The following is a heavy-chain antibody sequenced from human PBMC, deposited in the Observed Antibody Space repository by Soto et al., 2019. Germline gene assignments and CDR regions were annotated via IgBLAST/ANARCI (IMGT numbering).Heavy chain of an antibody. CDR3: ARDRGIVGATKLHYYYGMDV. D-gene: IGHD1-26*01. J-gene: IGHJ6*02. V-gene: IGHV1-18*01. CDR1: GYTFTSYG. CDR2: ISAYDGNT. Sequence: ASVTVSCTASGYTFTSYGISWVRQAPGQGLEWMGWISAYDGNTNYAQKLQGRVTMTTDTSTSTAYMELRSLRSDDTAVYYCARDRGIVGATKLHYYYGMDVWGQGTTVTVSS.